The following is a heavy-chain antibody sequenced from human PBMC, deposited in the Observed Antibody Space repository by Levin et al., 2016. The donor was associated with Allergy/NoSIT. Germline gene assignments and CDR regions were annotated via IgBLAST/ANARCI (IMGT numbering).Heavy chain of an antibody. CDR2: ISYDGSNK. V-gene: IGHV3-30-3*01. J-gene: IGHJ4*02. D-gene: IGHD6-13*01. CDR3: ARDPIAAAGTPGTIDY. Sequence: VRQAPGKGLEWVAVISYDGSNKYYADSVKGRFTISRDNSKNTLYLQMNSLRAEDTAVYYCARDPIAAAGTPGTIDYWGQGTLVTVSS.